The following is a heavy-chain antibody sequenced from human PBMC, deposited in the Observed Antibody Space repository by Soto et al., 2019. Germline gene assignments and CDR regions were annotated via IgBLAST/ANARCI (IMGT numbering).Heavy chain of an antibody. Sequence: GGSLRLSCAASGFTFSSYAMSWVRQAPGKGLEWVSAISGSSSTIYYADSVKGRFTISRDNAKNSLYLQMNSLRDEDTAVYYCARGMYYYDSSGWAYWGQGTLVTVSS. CDR1: GFTFSSYA. CDR3: ARGMYYYDSSGWAY. CDR2: ISGSSSTI. D-gene: IGHD3-22*01. J-gene: IGHJ4*02. V-gene: IGHV3-48*02.